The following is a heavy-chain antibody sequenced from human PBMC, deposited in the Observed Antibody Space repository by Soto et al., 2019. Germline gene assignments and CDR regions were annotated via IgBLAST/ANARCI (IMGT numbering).Heavy chain of an antibody. D-gene: IGHD6-19*01. Sequence: QVQLVQSGAEVKKPGASVKVSCKASGYTFTSYDINWVRQATGQGLEWMGWMNPNSGNTGYAQKCQGRVTMNRNTSISTAYMELSSLRSEDPAVYYCARTASSSGWYPPRQYYYYGMDVWGQGTTVTVSS. CDR1: GYTFTSYD. V-gene: IGHV1-8*01. CDR2: MNPNSGNT. CDR3: ARTASSSGWYPPRQYYYYGMDV. J-gene: IGHJ6*02.